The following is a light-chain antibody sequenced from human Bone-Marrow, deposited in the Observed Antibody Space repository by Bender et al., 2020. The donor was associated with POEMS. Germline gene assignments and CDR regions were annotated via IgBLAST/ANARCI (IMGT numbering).Light chain of an antibody. CDR2: QDT. Sequence: SYEVTQPPSVSVSPGQTASITCSGDDLGDRYVAWYQQKPGQSLVLVIYQDTKRPSGIPERFSGSNSGNTATLTISGTQAMEEADYYCQAWDTYSVLFGGGTKLTVL. V-gene: IGLV3-1*01. CDR1: DLGDRY. CDR3: QAWDTYSVL. J-gene: IGLJ2*01.